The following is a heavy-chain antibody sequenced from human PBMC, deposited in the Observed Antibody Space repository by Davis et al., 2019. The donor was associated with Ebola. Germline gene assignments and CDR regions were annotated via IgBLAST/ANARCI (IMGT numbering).Heavy chain of an antibody. CDR1: GGSISSYY. CDR2: IYYSGST. Sequence: MPSETLSLICTVSGGSISSYYWSWIRQPPGKGLEWIGYIYYSGSTNYNPSLKSRVTISVDTSKNQFSLKLSSVTAADTAVYYCASNGYYDSSGYYYWGQGTLVTVSS. V-gene: IGHV4-59*01. J-gene: IGHJ4*02. D-gene: IGHD3-22*01. CDR3: ASNGYYDSSGYYY.